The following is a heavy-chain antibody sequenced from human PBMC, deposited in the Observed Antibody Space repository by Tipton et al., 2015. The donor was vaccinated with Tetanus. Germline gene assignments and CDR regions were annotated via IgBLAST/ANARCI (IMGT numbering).Heavy chain of an antibody. CDR1: SGSIGSGDFW. CDR3: ARQMGAGVWAMDV. Sequence: TLSLTCTVSSGSIGSGDFWWGWIRQPPGKGLEWIGNIYYSGDTYYNPSLESRVTISVDPSKNQFSLGLTSVTAADTAMYYCARQMGAGVWAMDVWGQGTTVTVSS. CDR2: IYYSGDT. V-gene: IGHV4-39*01. J-gene: IGHJ6*02. D-gene: IGHD3-10*01.